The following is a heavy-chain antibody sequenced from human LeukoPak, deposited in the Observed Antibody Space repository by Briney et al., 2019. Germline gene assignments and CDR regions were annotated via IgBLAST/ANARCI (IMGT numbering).Heavy chain of an antibody. CDR3: ARSKGLEWLLLTPYYFDY. CDR2: IYYSGST. D-gene: IGHD3-3*01. CDR1: GGSIRSGDYY. Sequence: SETLSLTCTVSGGSIRSGDYYWSWIRQPPGKGLEWIGFIYYSGSTYYNPSLKSRVTISIDTSKNQFSLKLSSVTAADTAVYYCARSKGLEWLLLTPYYFDYWGQGTLVTVSS. J-gene: IGHJ4*02. V-gene: IGHV4-30-4*01.